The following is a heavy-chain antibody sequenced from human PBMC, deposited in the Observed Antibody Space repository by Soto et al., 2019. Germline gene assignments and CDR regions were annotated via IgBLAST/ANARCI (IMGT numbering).Heavy chain of an antibody. CDR3: ARSEVVPAASFYYYYGMDV. D-gene: IGHD2-2*01. J-gene: IGHJ6*02. V-gene: IGHV5-10-1*01. CDR1: GYSFTIYW. Sequence: GESLKISCKGSGYSFTIYWISWVRQMPGKGLEWMGRIDPSDSYTNYSPSFQGHVTISADKSISTAYLQWSSLKASDTAMYYCARSEVVPAASFYYYYGMDVWGQGTTVTVSS. CDR2: IDPSDSYT.